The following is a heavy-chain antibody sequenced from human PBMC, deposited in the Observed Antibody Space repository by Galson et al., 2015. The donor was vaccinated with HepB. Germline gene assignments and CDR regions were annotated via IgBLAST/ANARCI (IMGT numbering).Heavy chain of an antibody. D-gene: IGHD3-16*01. CDR3: AHRCVWDSYYGGGYFDS. CDR2: IYWDDDK. J-gene: IGHJ4*02. V-gene: IGHV2-5*02. Sequence: PALVKPTQTLALTCTFSGFSLSTRGVGVGWIRQPPGKALEWLALIYWDDDKRYSPSLKSRLTITKDTSKNKVVLTMTNMDPVDTATYYCAHRCVWDSYYGGGYFDSWGQGTLVTVSS. CDR1: GFSLSTRGVG.